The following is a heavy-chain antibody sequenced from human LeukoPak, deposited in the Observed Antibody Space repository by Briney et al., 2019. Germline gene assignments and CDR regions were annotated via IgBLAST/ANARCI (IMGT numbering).Heavy chain of an antibody. Sequence: GASVKVSCKVSGYTLTELSMHWVRQAPGKGLEWMGGFDPEDGETIYAQKFQGRVTMTRNTSINTAYMELSSLRSEDTAVYYCAREGGGGTTGTMTYDIWGQGTMVTVSS. V-gene: IGHV1-24*01. CDR2: FDPEDGET. D-gene: IGHD1-1*01. J-gene: IGHJ3*02. CDR3: AREGGGGTTGTMTYDI. CDR1: GYTLTELS.